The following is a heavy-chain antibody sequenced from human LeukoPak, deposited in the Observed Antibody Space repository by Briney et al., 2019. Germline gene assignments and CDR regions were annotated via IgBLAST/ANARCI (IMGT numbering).Heavy chain of an antibody. CDR3: AVGATHYYMDV. CDR1: GGSIRGYY. D-gene: IGHD3-16*01. J-gene: IGHJ6*03. Sequence: SETLSLTCTVSGGSIRGYYWSWVRQPPGKGLEWIAYIYYSGSTNYNPSLKSRVTISLDTSKNQFSLKLSSVTAADTAVYYCAVGATHYYMDVWGKGTTVTVAS. V-gene: IGHV4-59*08. CDR2: IYYSGST.